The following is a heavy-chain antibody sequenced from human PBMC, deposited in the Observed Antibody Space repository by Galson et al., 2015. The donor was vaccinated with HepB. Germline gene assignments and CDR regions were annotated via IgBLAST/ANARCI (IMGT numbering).Heavy chain of an antibody. Sequence: PALVKPTQTLTLTCTFSGFSLSTCGVGVGWIRQPPGKALEWLALIFWDDDKRFRPSLKNRLTITKDTSKNQVVLTVTNMDPVDTGTYYCVHTSGVASGCDYWGQGTLVTVSS. J-gene: IGHJ4*02. CDR3: VHTSGVASGCDY. V-gene: IGHV2-5*02. CDR1: GFSLSTCGVG. CDR2: IFWDDDK. D-gene: IGHD6-25*01.